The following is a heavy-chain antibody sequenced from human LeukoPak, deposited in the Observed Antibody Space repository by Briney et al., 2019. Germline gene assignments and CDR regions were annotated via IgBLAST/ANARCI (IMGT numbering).Heavy chain of an antibody. CDR1: GYTFTSYD. CDR3: ARGGRYFDWSLYYYYYMDV. Sequence: ASVKVSCKASGYTFTSYDINWVRQATGQGLEWMGWMNPNSGNTGYAQKFQGRVTMTRNTSISTAYMELSSLRSEGTAVYYCARGGRYFDWSLYYYYYMDVWGKGTTVTISS. D-gene: IGHD3-9*01. CDR2: MNPNSGNT. V-gene: IGHV1-8*01. J-gene: IGHJ6*03.